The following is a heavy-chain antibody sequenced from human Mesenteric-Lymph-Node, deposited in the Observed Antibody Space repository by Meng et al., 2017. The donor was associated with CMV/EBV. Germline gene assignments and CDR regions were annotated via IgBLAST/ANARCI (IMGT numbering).Heavy chain of an antibody. CDR3: AREGWNDVHFDH. V-gene: IGHV1-2*02. CDR2: IHPSTGVT. J-gene: IGHJ4*02. D-gene: IGHD1-1*01. Sequence: GESLKISCKGSGYSFTSYWIGWVRQMPGKGLEWMGWIHPSTGVTTYAQKFEGRIVLTRDTTTSTAYMELSGLTSDDTATYVCAREGWNDVHFDHWGQGALVTVSS. CDR1: GYSFTSYW.